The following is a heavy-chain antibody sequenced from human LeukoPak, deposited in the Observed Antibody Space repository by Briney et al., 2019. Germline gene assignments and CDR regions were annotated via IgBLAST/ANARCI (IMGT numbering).Heavy chain of an antibody. CDR2: ISYSGSS. CDR3: ARHGYYYSSGPLFDS. CDR1: GGSISSNTYY. V-gene: IGHV4-39*01. D-gene: IGHD3-10*01. J-gene: IGHJ4*02. Sequence: SETLSLTCTFSGGSISSNTYYWAWIRQPPGKGLEWIGTISYSGSSYYNPSLNSRVTISIDTSKNQFFLNLTSVTATDTALYYCARHGYYYSSGPLFDSWGQGTLVTVSS.